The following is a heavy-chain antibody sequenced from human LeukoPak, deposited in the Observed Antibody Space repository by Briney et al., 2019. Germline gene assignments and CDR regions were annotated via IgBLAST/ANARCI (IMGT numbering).Heavy chain of an antibody. D-gene: IGHD1-26*01. CDR2: IYSDGST. CDR3: ARGAQEPFFDF. CDR1: GFIVSNIY. Sequence: GGSLRLSCAASGFIVSNIYMSWVRQAPGKGLEWVSTIYSDGSTYYADSVKGRFTVSRDSSKNMVYLQVDSLRAVDTALYYCARGAQEPFFDFWGQGTLVTVSS. J-gene: IGHJ4*02. V-gene: IGHV3-53*01.